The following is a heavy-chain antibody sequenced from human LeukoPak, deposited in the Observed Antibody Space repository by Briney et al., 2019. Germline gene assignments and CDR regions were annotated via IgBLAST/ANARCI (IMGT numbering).Heavy chain of an antibody. CDR1: GDSVGSRSFF. J-gene: IGHJ4*02. CDR2: IYYNANT. D-gene: IGHD6-19*01. CDR3: ARQAPPNWLVTWYFDY. Sequence: SDTLSLTCAVSGDSVGSRSFFWGWIRQPPARGLEWIWSIYYNANTYYSWSLRSRLTMSLDVSKTQISLKLSSVTAADTAVYYCARQAPPNWLVTWYFDYWGQGTQVSVSS. V-gene: IGHV4-39*01.